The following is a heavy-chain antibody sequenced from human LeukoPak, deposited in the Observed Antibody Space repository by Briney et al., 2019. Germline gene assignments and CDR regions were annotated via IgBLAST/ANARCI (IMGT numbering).Heavy chain of an antibody. V-gene: IGHV1-2*02. D-gene: IGHD4-11*01. Sequence: ASVKVSCKASGYTFTGYYIHWVRQAPGQGLEWMGWINPSGDTIYAQKFQGRVTITRHTSTNTVYMELRRLTSDDTAVYYCARSPDYSXXDYXXXGAXVTVSS. CDR1: GYTFTGYY. CDR3: ARSPDYSXXDY. J-gene: IGHJ4*02. CDR2: INPSGDT.